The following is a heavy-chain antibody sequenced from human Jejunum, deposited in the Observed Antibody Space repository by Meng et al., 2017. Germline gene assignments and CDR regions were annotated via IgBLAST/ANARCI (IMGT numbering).Heavy chain of an antibody. Sequence: GESLKISCAVSGFRFSSYAMSWVRQAPGKGLEWVSVVSGNAGRTYYADSVKGRFTISRDNSMNTLYLQMNILRAEDTALYYCAREGTSQALFDNWGQGTLVTVSS. CDR2: VSGNAGRT. CDR3: AREGTSQALFDN. V-gene: IGHV3-23*01. D-gene: IGHD1/OR15-1a*01. CDR1: GFRFSSYA. J-gene: IGHJ4*02.